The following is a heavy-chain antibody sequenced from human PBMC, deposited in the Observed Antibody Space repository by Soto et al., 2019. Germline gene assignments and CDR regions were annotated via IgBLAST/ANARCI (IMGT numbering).Heavy chain of an antibody. D-gene: IGHD6-19*01. V-gene: IGHV1-8*01. Sequence: QVHLEQSGAEVKKPGASVKVSCKASGYNFVDYDINWVRQSTGQGLEWMGWMTPNSGNTGYAQKFQGRVTLTRDTSTGAAYMELSSLKSEDTAVYYCARNPYGSGLFDPWGQGTLVTVSS. CDR2: MTPNSGNT. CDR1: GYNFVDYD. J-gene: IGHJ5*02. CDR3: ARNPYGSGLFDP.